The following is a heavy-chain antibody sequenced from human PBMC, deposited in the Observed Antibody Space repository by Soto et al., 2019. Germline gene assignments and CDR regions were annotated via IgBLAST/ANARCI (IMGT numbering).Heavy chain of an antibody. CDR2: IFDSGSA. CDR1: GGSISSGDNY. CDR3: ARSETLMAPLHY. V-gene: IGHV4-30-4*01. J-gene: IGHJ4*02. D-gene: IGHD3-10*01. Sequence: QVQLHESGPGLVKPSQTLSLTCTVSGGSISSGDNYWSWIRQPPGKGLEWIGFIFDSGSAYYNPSLKSRVAISGDTSKNQVSLKLSSVTATDTAVYYCARSETLMAPLHYWGQGTLVTVSS.